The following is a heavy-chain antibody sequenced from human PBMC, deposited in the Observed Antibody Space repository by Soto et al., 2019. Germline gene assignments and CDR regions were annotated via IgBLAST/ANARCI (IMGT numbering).Heavy chain of an antibody. CDR1: GFTLSNFD. CDR3: ATGRFSEYYDGSGDCDY. D-gene: IGHD3-22*01. V-gene: IGHV3-21*01. Sequence: GGILRLSCAAIGFTLSNFDINWLRQPPGKGMEWGSLSITTSDYIYYTDSVKGALTISRDNARNSLYLQMNGLRAEGTVVYKCATGRFSEYYDGSGDCDYWGQGSLGTVAS. J-gene: IGHJ4*02. CDR2: SITTSDYI.